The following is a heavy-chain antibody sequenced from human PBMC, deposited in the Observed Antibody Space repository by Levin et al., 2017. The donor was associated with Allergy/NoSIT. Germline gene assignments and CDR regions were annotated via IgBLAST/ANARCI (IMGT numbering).Heavy chain of an antibody. V-gene: IGHV3-13*01. CDR1: GFPFSSYD. J-gene: IGHJ4*02. D-gene: IGHD3-16*01. Sequence: ASVKVSCAASGFPFSSYDMHWVRQVTGRGLEWLSAIDTNGETYYPGAVKGRFTVSRDNAKNSLYLQINNLRVGDTAVYFCVREGGGDSDIDPLDHWGQGTLVTVSS. CDR2: IDTNGET. CDR3: VREGGGDSDIDPLDH.